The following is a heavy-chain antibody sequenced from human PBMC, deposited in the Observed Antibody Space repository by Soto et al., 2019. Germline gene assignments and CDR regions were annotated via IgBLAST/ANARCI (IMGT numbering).Heavy chain of an antibody. J-gene: IGHJ6*02. Sequence: PXEFLKISFKGSGYSFTSYWLGWVRQIPGKGLEWMGIIYPGDSDTRYSPSFQGQVTISADKSISTAYLQWSSLKASDTAMYYCARYYCSSTSCSLGRYYYGMDVWGQGTTVTVS. V-gene: IGHV5-51*01. D-gene: IGHD2-2*01. CDR2: IYPGDSDT. CDR1: GYSFTSYW. CDR3: ARYYCSSTSCSLGRYYYGMDV.